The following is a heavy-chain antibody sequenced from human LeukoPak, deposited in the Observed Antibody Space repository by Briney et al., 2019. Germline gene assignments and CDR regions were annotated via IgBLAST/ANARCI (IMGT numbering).Heavy chain of an antibody. J-gene: IGHJ4*02. V-gene: IGHV3-23*01. D-gene: IGHD2-2*01. CDR2: ITGSGGTT. Sequence: PGGSLRLSCAASGFTFSSYAMSWVRQAPGKGLEWVSAITGSGGTTYYAESVKGRFTISRDNSKNTLYLQMNSLRAEDTAVYYCAKDIRHCSGTSCYPNFDYWGQGTLVTVSS. CDR3: AKDIRHCSGTSCYPNFDY. CDR1: GFTFSSYA.